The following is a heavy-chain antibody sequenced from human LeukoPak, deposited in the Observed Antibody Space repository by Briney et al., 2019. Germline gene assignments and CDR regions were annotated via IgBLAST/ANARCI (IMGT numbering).Heavy chain of an antibody. CDR1: GFTFSTSW. J-gene: IGHJ4*02. CDR3: AKDVSPRTLYYFDY. D-gene: IGHD1-7*01. Sequence: GGSLRLSCAASGFTFSTSWMSWVRQAPETGLEWVATIKKDGSEKHYVDSVKGRFTISRDNAKTSLYLQTNSLRAEDTAVYYCAKDVSPRTLYYFDYWGQGTLVTVSS. V-gene: IGHV3-7*03. CDR2: IKKDGSEK.